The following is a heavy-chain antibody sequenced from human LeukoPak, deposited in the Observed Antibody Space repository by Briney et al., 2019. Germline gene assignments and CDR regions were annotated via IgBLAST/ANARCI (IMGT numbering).Heavy chain of an antibody. CDR1: GYTFTSYG. J-gene: IGHJ4*02. CDR3: ARVSPNTVTTLQYFDY. D-gene: IGHD4-17*01. V-gene: IGHV1-18*01. Sequence: ASVKVSCKASGYTFTSYGISCVRQAPGQGLEWMGWISAYNGNTNYAQKLQGRVTMTTDTSTSTAYMELRSLRSDDTAVYYCARVSPNTVTTLQYFDYWGQGTLVTVSS. CDR2: ISAYNGNT.